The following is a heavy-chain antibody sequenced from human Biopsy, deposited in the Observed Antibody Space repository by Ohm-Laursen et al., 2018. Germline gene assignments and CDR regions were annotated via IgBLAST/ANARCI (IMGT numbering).Heavy chain of an antibody. CDR2: ISYSGST. V-gene: IGHV4-59*08. CDR1: GDSISNYY. D-gene: IGHD3-16*01. Sequence: GTLSLTCIVSGDSISNYYWSWIRQPPGKGLEWIGYISYSGSTSYNPSLKSRVTISADTSKNQLSLTLSSLTAADTAVYFCAKQWSYYESFTQHYRGDFDYWGQGTLVIVSS. J-gene: IGHJ4*02. CDR3: AKQWSYYESFTQHYRGDFDY.